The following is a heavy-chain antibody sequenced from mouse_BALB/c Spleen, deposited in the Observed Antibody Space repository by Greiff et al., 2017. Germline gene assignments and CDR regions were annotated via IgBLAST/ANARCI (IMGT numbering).Heavy chain of an antibody. J-gene: IGHJ2*01. CDR2: FSSGSSTI. D-gene: IGHD1-1*01. CDR1: GFTFSSFG. CDR3: ARSSDGSSYFDY. V-gene: IGHV5-17*02. Sequence: EVQRVESGGGLVQPGGSRKLSCAASGFTFSSFGMHWVRQAPEKGLEWVAYFSSGSSTIYYADTVKGRFTISRDNPKNTLFLQMTSLRSEDTAMYYCARSSDGSSYFDYWGQGTTLTVAS.